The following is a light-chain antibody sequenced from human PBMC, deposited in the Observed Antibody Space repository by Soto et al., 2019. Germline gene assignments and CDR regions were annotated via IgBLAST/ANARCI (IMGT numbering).Light chain of an antibody. Sequence: DTQMTQSPSTLSASLGDRFTITCLAIQSISSWLAWYQQKPGKAPKLLIYEASSLESGVPSRFSGSGSGTEFTLTISSLQPDDFATYYCQQYNSYPWTVGPGTKVDIK. CDR2: EAS. CDR1: QSISSW. V-gene: IGKV1-5*03. CDR3: QQYNSYPWT. J-gene: IGKJ1*01.